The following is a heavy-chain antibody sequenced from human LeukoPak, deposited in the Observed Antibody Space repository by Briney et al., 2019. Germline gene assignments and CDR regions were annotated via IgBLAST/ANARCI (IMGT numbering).Heavy chain of an antibody. CDR1: GFTFSSYS. D-gene: IGHD3-10*01. J-gene: IGHJ5*02. CDR3: ARSLLWFGP. Sequence: PGGSLRLSCAASGFTFSSYSMNWVRQAPGKGLEWVANIKQDGSEKYYVDSVKGRFTISRDNAKNSLYLQMNSLRAEDTAVYYCARSLLWFGPWGQGTLVTVSS. V-gene: IGHV3-7*01. CDR2: IKQDGSEK.